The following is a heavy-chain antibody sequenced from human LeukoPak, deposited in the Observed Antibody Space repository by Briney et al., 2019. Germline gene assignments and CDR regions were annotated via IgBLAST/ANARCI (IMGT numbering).Heavy chain of an antibody. V-gene: IGHV1-18*01. CDR1: GYTFTSYG. D-gene: IGHD1-26*01. CDR3: AKGNALSGSFYFDY. CDR2: ISAYNGNT. Sequence: ASVKVSCKASGYTFTSYGISWVRQAPGQGLEWMGWISAYNGNTNYAQKLQGRVTMTTDTSTSTAYMELRSLRSDDTAVYYCAKGNALSGSFYFDYWGQGTLVTVSS. J-gene: IGHJ4*02.